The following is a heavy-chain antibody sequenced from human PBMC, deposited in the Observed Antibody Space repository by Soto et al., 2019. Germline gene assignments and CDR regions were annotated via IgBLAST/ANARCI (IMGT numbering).Heavy chain of an antibody. CDR1: GESFNGYY. J-gene: IGHJ6*02. V-gene: IGHV4-34*01. CDR2: IHHSGST. Sequence: SETLSPTCTAYGESFNGYYWSWIRQPPGKGLEWIGEIHHSGSTNYNPSLKSRVTFSMDTSKRQFSLKVRSVTAADTAVYYCARGKRGSSWYRGEEKYYYYGMDVWGQGTPVTVSS. D-gene: IGHD6-13*01. CDR3: ARGKRGSSWYRGEEKYYYYGMDV.